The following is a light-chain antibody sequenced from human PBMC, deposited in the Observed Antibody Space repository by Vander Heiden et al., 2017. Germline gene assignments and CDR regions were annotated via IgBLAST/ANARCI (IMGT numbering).Light chain of an antibody. Sequence: QSVLTQPPSASGTPGQRVTISCSGSSSNIGSNTVTWYQQLPGTAPKLLIFINNQRPSGVPDRFSGSKSGTSASLAISGLQSEDEADYYCAAWDDSLNGRVFGGGTKLTVL. CDR2: INN. CDR1: SSNIGSNT. CDR3: AAWDDSLNGRV. V-gene: IGLV1-44*01. J-gene: IGLJ3*02.